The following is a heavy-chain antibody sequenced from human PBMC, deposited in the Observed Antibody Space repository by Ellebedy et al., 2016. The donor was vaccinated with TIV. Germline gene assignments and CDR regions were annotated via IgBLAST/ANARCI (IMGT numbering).Heavy chain of an antibody. D-gene: IGHD6-19*01. Sequence: SETLSLTCTVSAGSTSNYYWSWIRQPPGKGLEWVGYIFYRGSTHYNPSLKTRVTISVDPSKNQFSLKLSSVTAADTAMYYCARTIAVAGTFSFDYWGQGTLVTVSS. CDR3: ARTIAVAGTFSFDY. CDR2: IFYRGST. V-gene: IGHV4-59*01. CDR1: AGSTSNYY. J-gene: IGHJ4*02.